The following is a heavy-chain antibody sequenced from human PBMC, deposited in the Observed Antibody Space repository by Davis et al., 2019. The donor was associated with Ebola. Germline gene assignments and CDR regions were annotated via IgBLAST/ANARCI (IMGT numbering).Heavy chain of an antibody. CDR3: ARHGSGYCSSTSCYPDAFDI. J-gene: IGHJ3*02. CDR1: GGSISSGGYS. D-gene: IGHD2-2*01. CDR2: IYHSGST. V-gene: IGHV4-30-2*01. Sequence: PSETLSLTCAVSGGSISSGGYSWSWIRQPPGKGLEWIGYIYHSGSTYYNPSLKSRVTISVDRSKNQFSLKLSSVTAADTAVYYCARHGSGYCSSTSCYPDAFDIWGQGTMVTVSS.